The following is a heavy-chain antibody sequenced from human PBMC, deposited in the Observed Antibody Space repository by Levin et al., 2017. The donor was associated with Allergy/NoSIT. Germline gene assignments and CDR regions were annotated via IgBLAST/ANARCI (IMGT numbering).Heavy chain of an antibody. CDR1: GFTFSDYY. Sequence: GESLKISCAASGFTFSDYYMSWIRQAPGKGLEWVSYITSSGSTIYYADSVKGRFTISRDNAKNSLYLQMNSLRAEDTAVYYCARDEGYYYDSSGPHPDAEYFQHWGQGTLVTVSS. J-gene: IGHJ1*01. CDR2: ITSSGSTI. D-gene: IGHD3-22*01. V-gene: IGHV3-11*01. CDR3: ARDEGYYYDSSGPHPDAEYFQH.